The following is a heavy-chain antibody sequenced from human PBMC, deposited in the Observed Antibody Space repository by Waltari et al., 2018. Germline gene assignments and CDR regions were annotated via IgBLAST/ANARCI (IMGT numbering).Heavy chain of an antibody. CDR2: IIPIFGTA. CDR3: ASLPTTTVVTPRHYYYYMDV. D-gene: IGHD4-17*01. J-gene: IGHJ6*03. CDR1: GGTFSSYA. Sequence: QVQLVQSGAEVKKPGSSVKVSCKASGGTFSSYAISWVRQAPGQGLEWMGGIIPIFGTANDAQKFQGRVTITADKSTSTAYMERSSLRSEDTAVYYCASLPTTTVVTPRHYYYYMDVWGKGTTVTVSS. V-gene: IGHV1-69*14.